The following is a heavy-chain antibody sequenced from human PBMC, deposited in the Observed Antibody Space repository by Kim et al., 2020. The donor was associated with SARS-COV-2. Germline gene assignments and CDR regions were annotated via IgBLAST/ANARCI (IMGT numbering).Heavy chain of an antibody. Sequence: YAPNLQGRVTLTTDTSTSTIYMEMRSLRSDDTAVYYCARDPDGSGSYWGHWGQGTLVIVSS. D-gene: IGHD3-10*01. CDR3: ARDPDGSGSYWGH. V-gene: IGHV1-18*01. J-gene: IGHJ4*02.